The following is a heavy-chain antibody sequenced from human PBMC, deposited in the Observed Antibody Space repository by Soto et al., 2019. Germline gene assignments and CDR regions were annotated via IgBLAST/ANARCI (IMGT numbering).Heavy chain of an antibody. CDR1: GFTFDDYA. V-gene: IGHV3-9*01. Sequence: SLRLSCAASGFTFDDYAMYWVRQVLGKGLEWVSSISWNSGNIGYADSVKGRFTTSRDNAENSLYLQMNSLRAEDTALYYCAKDIFPRYNWSYRGGFYYWGQGSLITVAS. CDR3: AKDIFPRYNWSYRGGFYY. J-gene: IGHJ4*02. CDR2: ISWNSGNI. D-gene: IGHD1-7*01.